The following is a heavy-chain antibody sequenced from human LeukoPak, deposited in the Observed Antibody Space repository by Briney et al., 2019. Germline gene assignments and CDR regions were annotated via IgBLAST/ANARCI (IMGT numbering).Heavy chain of an antibody. CDR1: GFSFISYG. Sequence: PGGSLRLSCAASGFSFISYGMHWVRQAPGKGLEWVGVISDDGRRKDYADSVKGRFTTSRDNSKDTLYLQMNSLRAEDTAVYYCAKRPSDYGDYVSYFDCWGQGTLVTVSS. J-gene: IGHJ4*02. D-gene: IGHD4-17*01. CDR3: AKRPSDYGDYVSYFDC. CDR2: ISDDGRRK. V-gene: IGHV3-30*18.